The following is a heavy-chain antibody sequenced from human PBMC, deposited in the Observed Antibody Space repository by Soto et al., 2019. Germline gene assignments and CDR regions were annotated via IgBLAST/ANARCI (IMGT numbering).Heavy chain of an antibody. J-gene: IGHJ6*02. D-gene: IGHD2-2*01. CDR2: ISAYNGNT. V-gene: IGHV1-18*01. CDR3: ARDVPAAPDPIYYYYGMDV. CDR1: GYTFTSYG. Sequence: QVQLVQSGAEVKKPGASVKVSCKASGYTFTSYGISWVRQAPGQGLEWMGWISAYNGNTNYAQKLQGRVTMTTDTSTSTAYMELMSLRSDDTAVYYCARDVPAAPDPIYYYYGMDVWGQGTTVTVSS.